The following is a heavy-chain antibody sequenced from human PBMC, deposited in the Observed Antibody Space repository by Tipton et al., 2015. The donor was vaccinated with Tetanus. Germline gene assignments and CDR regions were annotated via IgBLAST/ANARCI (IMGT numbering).Heavy chain of an antibody. V-gene: IGHV4-39*02. CDR2: VSYSGRT. CDR3: ARDRFGNNYYVPSNYFDP. CDR1: GGSLKSSDYY. D-gene: IGHD1-26*01. J-gene: IGHJ5*02. Sequence: TLSLTCIVSGGSLKSSDYYGAWVRQSPLKGLEWIGSVSYSGRTYYNPSLKSRVTMSVDTSKKDFSVSLTSVTAADTAVYYCARDRFGNNYYVPSNYFDPWGQGALVTVSS.